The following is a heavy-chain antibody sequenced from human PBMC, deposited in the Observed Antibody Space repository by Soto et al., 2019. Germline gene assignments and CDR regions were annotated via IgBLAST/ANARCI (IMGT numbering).Heavy chain of an antibody. CDR3: ARGPGRYGSSTSCPLPFDP. Sequence: ASVKVSCKASGYTFTSDDINWVRQASGQGLEWMGWMNTNSGNTGYAQKFQGRVTMTRNTSISTAYMELSNLRSEDTAVYYCARGPGRYGSSTSCPLPFDPWGQRALGTASS. CDR1: GYTFTSDD. CDR2: MNTNSGNT. D-gene: IGHD2-2*01. V-gene: IGHV1-8*01. J-gene: IGHJ5*02.